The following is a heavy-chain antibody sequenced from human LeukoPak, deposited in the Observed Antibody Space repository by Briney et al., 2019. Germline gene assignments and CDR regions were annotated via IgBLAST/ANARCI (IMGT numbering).Heavy chain of an antibody. V-gene: IGHV4-39*01. Sequence: SETLSLTCTVSGGSISSSSYYWGWIRQPPGKGLEWIGSIYYSGSTHYNPSLKSRVTISVDTSKNQFSLKLSSATAADTAVYYCARHFGWFDPWGQGTLVTVSS. J-gene: IGHJ5*02. CDR1: GGSISSSSYY. CDR3: ARHFGWFDP. CDR2: IYYSGST. D-gene: IGHD3-10*01.